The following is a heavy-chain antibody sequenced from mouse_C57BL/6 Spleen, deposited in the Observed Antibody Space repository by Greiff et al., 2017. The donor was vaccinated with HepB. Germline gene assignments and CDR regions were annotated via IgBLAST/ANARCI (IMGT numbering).Heavy chain of an antibody. CDR3: SHSNLVFGY. J-gene: IGHJ2*01. D-gene: IGHD4-1*01. Sequence: VQLEESGAELVRPGASVTLSCKASGYTFTDYEMHWVKQTPVHGLEWIGAIYPETGGTAYNQKFKGKAILTADKSSSTAYMELRSLTSEDSAVYYGSHSNLVFGYWGQGTTLTVSS. CDR2: IYPETGGT. CDR1: GYTFTDYE. V-gene: IGHV1-15*01.